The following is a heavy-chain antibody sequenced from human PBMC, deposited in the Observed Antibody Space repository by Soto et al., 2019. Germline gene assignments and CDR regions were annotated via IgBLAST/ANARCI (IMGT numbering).Heavy chain of an antibody. CDR3: AKDPAGATHPYYFDF. J-gene: IGHJ4*02. CDR2: ISGSGGST. Sequence: PGGSLRLSCAASGFTFSNYAMSWVRQAPGKGLEWVSAISGSGGSTYYADSVKGRFTISRDNSKNTLYLQMNSLRAEDTAVYYCAKDPAGATHPYYFDFWGLGTLVTVSS. V-gene: IGHV3-23*01. CDR1: GFTFSNYA. D-gene: IGHD1-26*01.